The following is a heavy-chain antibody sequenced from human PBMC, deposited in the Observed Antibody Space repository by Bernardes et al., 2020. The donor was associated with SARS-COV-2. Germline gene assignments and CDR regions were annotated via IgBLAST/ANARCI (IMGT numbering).Heavy chain of an antibody. CDR3: ARHYGDFDIDY. D-gene: IGHD4-17*01. J-gene: IGHJ4*02. V-gene: IGHV4-4*07. Sequence: SETLSLTCTVSGASISDYYWSWIRQPAGRGLEWIGRLYTSGITNSSPSLESRVTMSLDTSKNQVSLRLSSVTAADTAVYYCARHYGDFDIDYWGQGTLVTVSS. CDR2: LYTSGIT. CDR1: GASISDYY.